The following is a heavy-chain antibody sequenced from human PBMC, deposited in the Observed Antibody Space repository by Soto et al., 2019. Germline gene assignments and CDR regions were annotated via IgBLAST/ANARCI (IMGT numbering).Heavy chain of an antibody. CDR1: GGSISSGDYY. Sequence: PSETLSLTCTVSGGSISSGDYYWSWIRQPPGKGLEWIGYIYYSGSTYYNPSLKSRVTISVDTSKNQFSLKLSSVTAADTAVYYCASGWSSSSMDRERILYFDYWGQGTLVTVSS. V-gene: IGHV4-30-4*01. CDR3: ASGWSSSSMDRERILYFDY. J-gene: IGHJ4*02. CDR2: IYYSGST. D-gene: IGHD6-6*01.